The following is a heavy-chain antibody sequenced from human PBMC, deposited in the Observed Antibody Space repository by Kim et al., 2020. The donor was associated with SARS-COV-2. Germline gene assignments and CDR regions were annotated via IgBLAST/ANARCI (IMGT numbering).Heavy chain of an antibody. CDR3: ARHHPGVAATFYYYYGMDV. J-gene: IGHJ6*02. CDR2: IYYSGST. Sequence: SETLSLTCTVSGGSISSYYWSWIRQPPGKGLEWIGYIYYSGSTNYNPSLKSRVTISVDTSKNQFSLKLSSVTAADTAVYYCARHHPGVAATFYYYYGMDVWGQGTTVTVSS. D-gene: IGHD2-15*01. CDR1: GGSISSYY. V-gene: IGHV4-59*08.